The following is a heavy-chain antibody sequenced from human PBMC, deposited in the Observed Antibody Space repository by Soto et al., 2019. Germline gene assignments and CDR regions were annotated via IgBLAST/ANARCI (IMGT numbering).Heavy chain of an antibody. Sequence: VGSLRLSCAASGFTSSSYGMHWVRQAPGKGLEWVAVIWYDGSNKYYVDSVKGRFTISRDNSKNTLYLQMNSLRAEDTAVYYCAREVRERLRYFDWLQQTWYYGMDVWGQGTTVTVSS. V-gene: IGHV3-33*01. CDR2: IWYDGSNK. J-gene: IGHJ6*02. CDR1: GFTSSSYG. D-gene: IGHD3-9*01. CDR3: AREVRERLRYFDWLQQTWYYGMDV.